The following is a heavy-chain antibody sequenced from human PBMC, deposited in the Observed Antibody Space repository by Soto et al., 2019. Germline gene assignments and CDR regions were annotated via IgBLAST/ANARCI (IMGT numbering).Heavy chain of an antibody. D-gene: IGHD6-13*01. J-gene: IGHJ4*02. CDR2: IYTDGRT. CDR3: ARGIAAAGDY. CDR1: GFTVSSNY. V-gene: IGHV3-66*01. Sequence: GGSLRLSCAASGFTVSSNYMSWVRQAPGKALEWVSFIYTDGRTFYADSVKGRFTISRDNSKNTLYLQMNSLRAEDTAVYYCARGIAAAGDYWGQGTLVTVSS.